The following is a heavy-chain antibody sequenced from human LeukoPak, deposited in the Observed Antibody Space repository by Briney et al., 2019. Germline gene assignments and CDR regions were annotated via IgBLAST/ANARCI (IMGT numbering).Heavy chain of an antibody. CDR1: GYTFTSYG. CDR3: ARSSSGYYYDYYYYYMDV. V-gene: IGHV1-18*01. CDR2: ISAYNGNT. J-gene: IGHJ6*03. Sequence: GASVKVSCKASGYTFTSYGISWVRQAPGQGLEWMGWISAYNGNTNYAQKLQGRVTMTTDTSTSTAYMELRSLRSDDTAVYYCARSSSGYYYDYYYYYMDVWGKGTTVTVSS. D-gene: IGHD3-22*01.